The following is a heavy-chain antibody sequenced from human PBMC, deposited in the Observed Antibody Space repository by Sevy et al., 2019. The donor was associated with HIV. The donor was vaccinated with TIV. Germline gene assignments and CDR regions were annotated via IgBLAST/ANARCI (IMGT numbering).Heavy chain of an antibody. J-gene: IGHJ4*02. D-gene: IGHD6-13*01. CDR1: GFTFDDYA. CDR3: ARGAAAGTFDY. Sequence: GGSLRLSCAASGFTFDDYAMHWVRQAPGKGLEWVSGITWNSINIGYAGSVKGRFTISRDNAKNSLYLQMNSLGAEDTAVYYCARGAAAGTFDYWGQGTLVTVSS. V-gene: IGHV3-9*01. CDR2: ITWNSINI.